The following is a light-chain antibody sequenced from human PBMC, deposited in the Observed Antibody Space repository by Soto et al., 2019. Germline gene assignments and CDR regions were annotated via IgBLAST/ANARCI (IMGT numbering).Light chain of an antibody. CDR1: QSVSSY. CDR3: QQRSNWPSIT. Sequence: EIVLTHSQATLSLSPCERATLSRSASQSVSSYLAWYQQKPGQAPRLLIYDASNRATGIPARFSGSGSGTDFTLTINSLEPEDSAVYYCQQRSNWPSITFGQGTRLEIK. CDR2: DAS. J-gene: IGKJ5*01. V-gene: IGKV3-11*01.